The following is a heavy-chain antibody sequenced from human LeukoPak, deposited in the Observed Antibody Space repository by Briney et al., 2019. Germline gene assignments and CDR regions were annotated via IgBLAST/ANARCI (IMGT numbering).Heavy chain of an antibody. V-gene: IGHV4-39*07. CDR2: IYYSGST. D-gene: IGHD1-14*01. J-gene: IGHJ4*02. CDR3: AKPRRAGDYFDY. CDR1: GGSISSSSYY. Sequence: PSETLSLTCTVSGGSISSSSYYWGWIRQPPGKGLEWIGSIYYSGSTYYNPSLKSRVTISVDKSKNQFSLKLSSVTAADTAVYYCAKPRRAGDYFDYWGQGTLVTVSS.